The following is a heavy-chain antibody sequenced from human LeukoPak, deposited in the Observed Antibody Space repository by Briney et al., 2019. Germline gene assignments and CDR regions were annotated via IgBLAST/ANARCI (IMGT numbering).Heavy chain of an antibody. CDR3: ARLYSSGWNDFDY. J-gene: IGHJ4*02. Sequence: GASVKVSCKASGYTFTGYYMHWVRQAPGQGLEWMGWINPNSGGTNYAQKFQGRVTMTRDTSISTAYMGLSRLRSDDTAVYYCARLYSSGWNDFDYWGQGTLVTVSS. D-gene: IGHD6-19*01. CDR2: INPNSGGT. V-gene: IGHV1-2*02. CDR1: GYTFTGYY.